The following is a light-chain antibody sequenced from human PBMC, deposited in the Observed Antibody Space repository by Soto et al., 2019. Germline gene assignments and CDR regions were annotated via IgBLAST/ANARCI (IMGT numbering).Light chain of an antibody. V-gene: IGKV3-11*01. CDR3: QQRSNWPPIT. CDR2: DAS. Sequence: EIVLTQSPATLSLSPGERATLSCRASQSVSSYLAWYQQKPGQAPRLLIYDASNRATGISARFSGSGYGTDFARTISSLEPEDFAVYYCQQRSNWPPITFGQGTRLEIK. J-gene: IGKJ5*01. CDR1: QSVSSY.